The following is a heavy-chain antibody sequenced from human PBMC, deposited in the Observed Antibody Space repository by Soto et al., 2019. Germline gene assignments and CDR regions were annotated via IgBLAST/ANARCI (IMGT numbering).Heavy chain of an antibody. CDR2: IRSKAYGGTT. V-gene: IGHV3-49*03. Sequence: GGSLRLSCTASGFTFGDYAMSWFRQAPGKGLEWVGFIRSKAYGGTTEYAASVKARFTISRDDSKSIAYLQMNSLKTEDTAVYYCTKSVTRTWYSSSTYGMDVWGQGTTVTVSS. D-gene: IGHD6-6*01. J-gene: IGHJ6*02. CDR1: GFTFGDYA. CDR3: TKSVTRTWYSSSTYGMDV.